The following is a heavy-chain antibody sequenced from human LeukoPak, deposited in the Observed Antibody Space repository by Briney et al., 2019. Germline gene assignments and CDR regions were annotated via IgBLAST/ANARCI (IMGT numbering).Heavy chain of an antibody. D-gene: IGHD6-19*01. Sequence: PSGTLSLTCAVSGGSISSSNWWSWVRQPPGKGLGWIGEIYHSGSTNYNPSLKSRVTISVDKSKNQFSLKLSSVTAADTAVYYCASFLIAVAGIRNYFDYWGQGTLVTVSS. CDR2: IYHSGST. J-gene: IGHJ4*02. CDR1: GGSISSSNW. V-gene: IGHV4-4*02. CDR3: ASFLIAVAGIRNYFDY.